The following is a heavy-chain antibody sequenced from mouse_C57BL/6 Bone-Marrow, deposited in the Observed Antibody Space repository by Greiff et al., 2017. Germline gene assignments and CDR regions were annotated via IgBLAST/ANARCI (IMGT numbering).Heavy chain of an antibody. CDR3: ARRDYGSSRYFDV. D-gene: IGHD1-1*01. Sequence: EVQVVESGGDLVKPGGSLKLSCAASGFTFSSYGMSWVRQTPDKRLEWVATISSGGSYTYYPDSVKGRFTISRDNAKNTLYLQMSSLKSEDTAMYYCARRDYGSSRYFDVWGTGTTVTVSS. V-gene: IGHV5-6*01. CDR1: GFTFSSYG. J-gene: IGHJ1*03. CDR2: ISSGGSYT.